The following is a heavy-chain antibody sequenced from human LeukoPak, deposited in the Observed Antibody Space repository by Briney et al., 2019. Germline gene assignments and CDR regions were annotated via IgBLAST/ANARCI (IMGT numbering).Heavy chain of an antibody. V-gene: IGHV4-4*07. J-gene: IGHJ4*02. CDR3: ARLINKPIAATGMGPFDH. CDR2: IYTSGST. Sequence: KPSETLSLTCTVSGDSISSYYWSWIRQPAGKGLEWIGRIYTSGSTNYNPSLKSRVTMSVDTSKNQFSLKLSSVTAADTAVYYCARLINKPIAATGMGPFDHWGQGTLVTVSS. CDR1: GDSISSYY. D-gene: IGHD6-13*01.